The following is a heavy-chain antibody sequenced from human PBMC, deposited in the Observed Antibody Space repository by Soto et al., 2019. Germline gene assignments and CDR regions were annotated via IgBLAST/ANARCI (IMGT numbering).Heavy chain of an antibody. CDR1: GGSISSGGYS. V-gene: IGHV4-30-2*01. J-gene: IGHJ4*02. CDR3: AREARENCGGDCYTFDY. CDR2: IYHSGST. D-gene: IGHD2-21*02. Sequence: PSETLSLTCAVSGGSISSGGYSWSWIRQPPGKGLEWIGYIYHSGSTYYNPSLKSRVTISVDRSKNQFSLKLSSVTAADTAVYYCAREARENCGGDCYTFDYWGQGTLVTVSS.